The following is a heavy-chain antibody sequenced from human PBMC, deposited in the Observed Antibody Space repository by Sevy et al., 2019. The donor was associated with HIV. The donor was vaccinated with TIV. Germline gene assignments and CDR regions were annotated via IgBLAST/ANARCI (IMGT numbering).Heavy chain of an antibody. V-gene: IGHV4-39*01. Sequence: SETLSLTCTVSGGSISSSSYYWGWIRQPPGKGLEWIGSIYYSGSTYYNPSLKSRVTISVDTSKNQFSLKLSSVTAADTAVYYCARHTLTPHGSGSYYKKGPYWGQGTLVTVSS. J-gene: IGHJ4*02. CDR2: IYYSGST. CDR3: ARHTLTPHGSGSYYKKGPY. D-gene: IGHD3-10*01. CDR1: GGSISSSSYY.